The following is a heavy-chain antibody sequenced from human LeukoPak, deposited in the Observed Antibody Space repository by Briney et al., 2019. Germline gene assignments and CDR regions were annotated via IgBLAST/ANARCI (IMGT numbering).Heavy chain of an antibody. D-gene: IGHD4-17*01. V-gene: IGHV3-21*01. CDR1: GFAFSLYT. J-gene: IGHJ4*02. Sequence: GGSLSLSCTASGFAFSLYTMNWVRQAPGKGLEWVSAISSSATYTYYADSVKGRFTISRDNTKNSLFLQMNRLGAEDTAVYYCARVSPNTVTTLQYFDYWGQGTLVTVSS. CDR2: ISSSATYT. CDR3: ARVSPNTVTTLQYFDY.